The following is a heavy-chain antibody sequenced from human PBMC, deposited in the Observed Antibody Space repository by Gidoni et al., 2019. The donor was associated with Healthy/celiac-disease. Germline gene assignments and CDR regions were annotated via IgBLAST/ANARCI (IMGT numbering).Heavy chain of an antibody. V-gene: IGHV3-23*01. CDR1: GFTFSSYA. CDR3: AKVPSLWFGELFGGGHYFDY. CDR2: ISGSGGST. J-gene: IGHJ4*02. D-gene: IGHD3-10*01. Sequence: EVQLLESGGGLVQPGGSLRLSCAASGFTFSSYAMSWVRQAPGKGLEWVSAISGSGGSTYYADSVKGRFTISRDNSKNTLYLQMNSLRAEDTAVYYCAKVPSLWFGELFGGGHYFDYWGQGTLVTVSS.